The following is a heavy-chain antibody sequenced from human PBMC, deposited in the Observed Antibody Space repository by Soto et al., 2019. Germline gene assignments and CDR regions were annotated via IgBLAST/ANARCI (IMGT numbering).Heavy chain of an antibody. V-gene: IGHV3-21*01. Sequence: EVQLVESGGGLVKPGGSLRLSCAASGFTFSSYSMNWVRQAPGKGLEWVSSITSSTGYIDYADSVKGRFTIFRDNAKNSLYLQMNSLRAEDTAVYYCARMRGSYDFDYWGQGTLVTVSS. CDR1: GFTFSSYS. CDR2: ITSSTGYI. D-gene: IGHD1-26*01. CDR3: ARMRGSYDFDY. J-gene: IGHJ4*02.